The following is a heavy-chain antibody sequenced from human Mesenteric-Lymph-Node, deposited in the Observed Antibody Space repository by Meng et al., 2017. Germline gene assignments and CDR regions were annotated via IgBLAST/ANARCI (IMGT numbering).Heavy chain of an antibody. CDR2: IYYSGST. J-gene: IGHJ4*02. CDR3: ARVGYGSLYYFDY. Sequence: LQEVGPGLVKPSEPLSPPCTCSGGSISSSSYYWGWIRQSPGKGLEWIGSIYYSGSTYYNPSLKSRVTISVDTSKNQFSLKLSSVTAADTAVYYCARVGYGSLYYFDYWGQGTLVTVSS. D-gene: IGHD5-18*01. V-gene: IGHV4-39*07. CDR1: GGSISSSSYY.